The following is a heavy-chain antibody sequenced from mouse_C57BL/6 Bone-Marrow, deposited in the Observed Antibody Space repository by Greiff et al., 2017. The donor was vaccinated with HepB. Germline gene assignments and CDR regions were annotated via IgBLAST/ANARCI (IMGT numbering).Heavy chain of an antibody. Sequence: EVQLQQSGPVLVKPGDSVKMSCKASGYTFTDYYMNWVKQSHGKSLEWIGVINPYNGGTSYNQKFKGKATLTVDKSSSTAYMELNSLTSEDSAVYYCARFGGYYDYAMDYWGQGTSVTVSS. CDR3: ARFGGYYDYAMDY. CDR1: GYTFTDYY. V-gene: IGHV1-19*01. D-gene: IGHD2-3*01. J-gene: IGHJ4*01. CDR2: INPYNGGT.